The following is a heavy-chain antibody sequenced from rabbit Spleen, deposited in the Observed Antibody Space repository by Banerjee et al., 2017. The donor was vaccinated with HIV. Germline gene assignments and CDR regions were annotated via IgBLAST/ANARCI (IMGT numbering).Heavy chain of an antibody. CDR3: ARGPPYAGYAGYGYVYLNL. V-gene: IGHV1S40*01. CDR2: IDPVFGST. J-gene: IGHJ4*01. Sequence: QSLEESGGDLVKPGASLTLTCTASGFSFIAGYYMCWVRQAPGKGLEWIGYIDPVFGSTYSASWVNGRFTISTHNAQNTLFLQLNSLTAADTATYFCARGPPYAGYAGYGYVYLNLWGPGTLVTVS. CDR1: GFSFIAGYY. D-gene: IGHD6-1*01.